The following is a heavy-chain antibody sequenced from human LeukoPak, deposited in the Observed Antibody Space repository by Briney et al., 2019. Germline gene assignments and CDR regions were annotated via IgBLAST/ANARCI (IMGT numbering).Heavy chain of an antibody. V-gene: IGHV4-61*02. Sequence: SQTLSLTCTVSGGSISSGSYYWSWIRQPARKGLEWIVRIYTIGSTNYNPSLKVRVTISVDTSKNQFSLKLSSVTAADTAVYYCARGGSGWYSYWGQGTLVTVSS. J-gene: IGHJ4*02. CDR3: ARGGSGWYSY. CDR1: GGSISSGSYY. D-gene: IGHD6-19*01. CDR2: IYTIGST.